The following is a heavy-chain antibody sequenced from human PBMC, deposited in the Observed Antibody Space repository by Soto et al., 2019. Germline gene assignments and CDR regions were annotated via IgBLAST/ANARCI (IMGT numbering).Heavy chain of an antibody. V-gene: IGHV4-30-2*01. Sequence: SETLSLTCAVSGGSISSGGYSWSWIRQPPGKGLECIGYIYHSGSTYYNPSLKSRVTISVDTSKNQFSLKLSSVTAADTAVYYCARVCGGDCHNGMDVWGQGTTVTVSS. D-gene: IGHD2-21*02. J-gene: IGHJ6*02. CDR3: ARVCGGDCHNGMDV. CDR2: IYHSGST. CDR1: GGSISSGGYS.